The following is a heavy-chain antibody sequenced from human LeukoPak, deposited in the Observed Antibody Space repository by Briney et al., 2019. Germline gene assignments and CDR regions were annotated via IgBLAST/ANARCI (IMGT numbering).Heavy chain of an antibody. J-gene: IGHJ4*02. V-gene: IGHV1-69*06. CDR2: IIPMFGTA. Sequence: SVKVSCKASGGTFSSYAISWVRQAPGQGLEWMGGIIPMFGTANYAQKFQGRVTITADKSTSTAYMELSSPRSEDTAVYYCARDPPGRPYSSSSYGWGQGTLVTVSS. CDR3: ARDPPGRPYSSSSYG. D-gene: IGHD6-6*01. CDR1: GGTFSSYA.